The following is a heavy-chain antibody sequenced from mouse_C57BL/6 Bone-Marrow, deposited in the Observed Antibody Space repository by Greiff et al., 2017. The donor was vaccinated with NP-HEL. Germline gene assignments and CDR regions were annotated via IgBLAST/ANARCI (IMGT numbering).Heavy chain of an antibody. CDR3: ARYKADYWYAMDD. Sequence: EVHLVESGPGLAKPSQTLSLTCSVTGYSITSDYWNWIRKFPGNKLEYMGYISYSGSTYYNPSLKSRISITRDTSKNQYYLQLNSVTTEDTATYYCARYKADYWYAMDDWGQGTSVTVSS. CDR2: ISYSGST. J-gene: IGHJ4*01. CDR1: GYSITSDY. V-gene: IGHV3-8*01. D-gene: IGHD2-4*01.